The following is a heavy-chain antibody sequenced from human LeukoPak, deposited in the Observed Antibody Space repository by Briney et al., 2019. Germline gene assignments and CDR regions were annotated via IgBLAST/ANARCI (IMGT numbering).Heavy chain of an antibody. CDR1: GFTFSSYA. J-gene: IGHJ3*02. D-gene: IGHD4-17*01. Sequence: GGSLRLSCAASGFTFSSYAMHWVRQAPGKGLEWVAVISYDGSNKYYADSVKGRFTISRDNSKNTLYLQMNSLRAEDTAVYSCARDQRTTVTSYAFDIWGQGTMVTVSS. V-gene: IGHV3-30-3*01. CDR3: ARDQRTTVTSYAFDI. CDR2: ISYDGSNK.